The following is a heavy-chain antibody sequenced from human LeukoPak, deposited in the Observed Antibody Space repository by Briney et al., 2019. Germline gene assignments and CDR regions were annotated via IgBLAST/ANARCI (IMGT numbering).Heavy chain of an antibody. V-gene: IGHV4-39*01. J-gene: IGHJ4*02. Sequence: SETLSLTCAVSGASISSSNWWSWVRQPPGKGLEWIGSIYYSGSTYYNPSLKSRVTISVDTSKNQFSLKLSSVTAADTAVYYCARLYGSGSRIIDYWGQGTLVTVSS. CDR1: GASISSSNW. D-gene: IGHD3-10*01. CDR2: IYYSGST. CDR3: ARLYGSGSRIIDY.